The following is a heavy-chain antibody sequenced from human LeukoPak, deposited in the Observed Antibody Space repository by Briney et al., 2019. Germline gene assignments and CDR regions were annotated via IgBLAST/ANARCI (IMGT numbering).Heavy chain of an antibody. J-gene: IGHJ4*02. V-gene: IGHV3-30*02. CDR2: IRYDGSNK. D-gene: IGHD6-19*01. CDR1: GFTFSSYG. CDR3: AKVPLSGWYRYYFDY. Sequence: PGGSLRLSCAASGFTFSSYGMHWVRQAPGKGLEWVAFIRYDGSNKYYADSVKGRFTISRDNSKNTPYLQMNSLRAEDTAVYYCAKVPLSGWYRYYFDYWGQGTLVTVSS.